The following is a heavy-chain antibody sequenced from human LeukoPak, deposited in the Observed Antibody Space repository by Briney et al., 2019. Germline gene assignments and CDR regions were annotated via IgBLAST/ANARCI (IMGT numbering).Heavy chain of an antibody. CDR1: GGSISSYY. CDR3: ARDTSQGFDY. D-gene: IGHD3-3*01. V-gene: IGHV4-59*12. CDR2: IYYSGST. Sequence: PSETLSLTCTVSGGSISSYYWSWIRQPPGKGLEWIGYIYYSGSTYYNPSLKSRVTISVDTSKNQFSLKLSSVTAADTAVYYCARDTSQGFDYWGQGTLVTVPS. J-gene: IGHJ4*02.